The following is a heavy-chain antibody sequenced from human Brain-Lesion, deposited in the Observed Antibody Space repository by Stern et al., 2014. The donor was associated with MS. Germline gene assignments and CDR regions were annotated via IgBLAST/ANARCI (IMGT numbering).Heavy chain of an antibody. J-gene: IGHJ6*02. CDR2: IKEDGTEK. V-gene: IGHV3-7*01. CDR3: ARVYNTIYGIVTQRGSGMDV. Sequence: EVQLVESGGGLVQPGGSLTISCTAAGVTFGNYWMTWVRQAPGQGLEWVANIKEDGTEKTSGDSVKGRLTISSENARNSLYLQMNSLRVEDTALYYCARVYNTIYGIVTQRGSGMDVWGQGTTVIVSS. CDR1: GVTFGNYW. D-gene: IGHD3-3*01.